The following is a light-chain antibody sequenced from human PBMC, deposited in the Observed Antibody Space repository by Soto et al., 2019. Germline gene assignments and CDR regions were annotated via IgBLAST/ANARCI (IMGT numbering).Light chain of an antibody. Sequence: DIQMTQCPSALSAVVGDIVTSTFLASRAIGDRLAWFQQKPGKAPRFLIQTASNLQGGVPSRFSGSGSGTEFILSINSLQPEDIGTYYCLQVYSFPRTFGQGTKVDI. CDR3: LQVYSFPRT. J-gene: IGKJ1*01. CDR2: TAS. CDR1: RAIGDR. V-gene: IGKV1-12*01.